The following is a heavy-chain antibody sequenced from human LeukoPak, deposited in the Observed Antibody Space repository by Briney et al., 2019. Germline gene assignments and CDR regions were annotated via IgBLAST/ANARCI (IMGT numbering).Heavy chain of an antibody. CDR2: IYYSGST. D-gene: IGHD4-17*01. CDR1: GGTISSGGYY. Sequence: SQTLSLTCTVSGGTISSGGYYWSWMRQHPGKGLEWIGYIYYSGSTYYNPSLKSRVTISVDTSKNQFSLKLSSVTAADTAVYYCARQALYGDYYFDYWGQGTLVTVSS. V-gene: IGHV4-31*03. CDR3: ARQALYGDYYFDY. J-gene: IGHJ4*02.